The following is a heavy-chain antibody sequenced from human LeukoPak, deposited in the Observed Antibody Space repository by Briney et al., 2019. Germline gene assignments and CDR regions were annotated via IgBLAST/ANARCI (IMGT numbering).Heavy chain of an antibody. CDR1: GFTVSTDY. CDR3: ARRAGAYSHPYDY. J-gene: IGHJ4*02. D-gene: IGHD4/OR15-4a*01. V-gene: IGHV3-66*04. CDR2: LYSAGTT. Sequence: GGSLRLSCAVSGFTVSTDYMSWVRQAPGKGLEWVSILYSAGTTYYADSVKGRFTISRDNSRNILYLQMNSLRAEDTAVYYCARRAGAYSHPYDYWGQGTLVTVSS.